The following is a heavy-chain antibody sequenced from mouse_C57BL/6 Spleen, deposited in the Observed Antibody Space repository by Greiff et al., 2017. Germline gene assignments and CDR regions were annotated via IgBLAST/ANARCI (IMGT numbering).Heavy chain of an antibody. J-gene: IGHJ1*03. V-gene: IGHV1-50*01. CDR1: GYTFSRYW. CDR3: ARSNYWYFDV. CDR2: IDPSDSYP. Sequence: HVQLQQPTSELVTPGASVKLSRKACGYTFSRYWIQWVKQRPGQSLVSIGEIDPSDSYPNYNLTFKGKATLTVDTSSSTAYMQLSSLTSEDSAVYYCARSNYWYFDVWGTGTTVTVSS. D-gene: IGHD2-5*01.